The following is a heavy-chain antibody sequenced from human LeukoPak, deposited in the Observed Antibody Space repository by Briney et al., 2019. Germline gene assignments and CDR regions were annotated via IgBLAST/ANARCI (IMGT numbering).Heavy chain of an antibody. V-gene: IGHV3-30-3*01. CDR3: ARDSAGRVISPPFDY. CDR2: ISYDGSIK. Sequence: GGSLRLSCAASGFTFSSYAMHWVRQAPGKGLEWVAVISYDGSIKYYADSVKGRFTISRDNSKNTLYLQMHSLRAEDTAVYYCARDSAGRVISPPFDYWGQGSLVTVSS. J-gene: IGHJ4*02. CDR1: GFTFSSYA. D-gene: IGHD6-25*01.